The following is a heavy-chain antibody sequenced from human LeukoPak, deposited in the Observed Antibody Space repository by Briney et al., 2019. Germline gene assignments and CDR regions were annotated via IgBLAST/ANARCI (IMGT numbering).Heavy chain of an antibody. CDR1: GFTFSSYG. CDR2: IWYDGSNK. Sequence: GRSLRLSCAASGFTFSSYGMHWVHQAPGKGLEWVAVIWYDGSNKYYADSVKGRFTISRDNSKNTLYLQMDSLRAEDTAVYYCARARAMVFDYWGQGTLVTVSS. D-gene: IGHD5-18*01. V-gene: IGHV3-33*01. CDR3: ARARAMVFDY. J-gene: IGHJ4*02.